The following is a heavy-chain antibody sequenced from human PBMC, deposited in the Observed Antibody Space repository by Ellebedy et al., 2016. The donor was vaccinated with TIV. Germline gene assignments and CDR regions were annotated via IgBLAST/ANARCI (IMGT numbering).Heavy chain of an antibody. CDR1: GFTFDDYA. CDR3: AKDIRYCGGDCYEVDYFYGMHV. CDR2: ISWNSGRI. V-gene: IGHV3-9*01. D-gene: IGHD2-21*02. J-gene: IGHJ6*02. Sequence: GGSLRLXXAASGFTFDDYAMHWVRQAPGKGLEWVSGISWNSGRIDYADSMKGRFTISRDNAKNSLYLQMNRLRPEDTALYFCAKDIRYCGGDCYEVDYFYGMHVWGQGTTVTVSS.